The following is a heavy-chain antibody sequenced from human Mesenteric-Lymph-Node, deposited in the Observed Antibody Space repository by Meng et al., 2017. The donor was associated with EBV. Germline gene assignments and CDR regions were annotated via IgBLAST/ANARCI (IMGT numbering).Heavy chain of an antibody. CDR3: ARSGSSGWIDY. J-gene: IGHJ4*02. D-gene: IGHD6-19*01. Sequence: QVQRTQPCPGLVKTPPPPPLTCALVGGRCSSNSVAWNWIRQSPSRGLEWLGRTYYRSKWYNGYAVSVKSRITINPDTSKNQFSLQLNSVTPEDTAMYYCARSGSSGWIDYWGQGTLVTVSS. V-gene: IGHV6-1*01. CDR1: GGRCSSNSVA. CDR2: TYYRSKWYN.